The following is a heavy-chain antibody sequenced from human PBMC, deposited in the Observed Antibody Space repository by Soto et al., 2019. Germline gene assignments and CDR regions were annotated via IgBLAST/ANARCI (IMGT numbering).Heavy chain of an antibody. V-gene: IGHV1-24*01. CDR1: GYTLTELS. CDR2: FDPEDGET. Sequence: GASVKVSCKVSGYTLTELSMHWVRQAPGKGLEWMGGFDPEDGETIYAQKFQGRVTMTEDTSTDTAYMELSSLRSEDTAVYYCATDFADRQIFDYWGQGTLVTVSS. CDR3: ATDFADRQIFDY. J-gene: IGHJ4*02.